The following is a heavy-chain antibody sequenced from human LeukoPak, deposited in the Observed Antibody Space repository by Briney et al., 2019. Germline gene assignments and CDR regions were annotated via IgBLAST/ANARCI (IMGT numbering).Heavy chain of an antibody. D-gene: IGHD6-19*01. CDR1: GYSFTSYW. V-gene: IGHV5-51*01. Sequence: GESLKISCKGSGYSFTSYWIAWLRQVPGRGLEWMGIIYPGDSRIRYSPSFQGQVTISADKSITTAYLQWSSLKASDTAIYYCARAYSSGWQYFDYWGQGTLVTVSS. CDR3: ARAYSSGWQYFDY. J-gene: IGHJ4*02. CDR2: IYPGDSRI.